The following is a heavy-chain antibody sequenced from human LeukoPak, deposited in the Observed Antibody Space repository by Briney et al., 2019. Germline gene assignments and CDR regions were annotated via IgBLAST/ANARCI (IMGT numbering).Heavy chain of an antibody. CDR2: INPKSGAT. V-gene: IGHV1-2*02. CDR3: ARNILILLGNTMVRGVPWYFDY. Sequence: ASVKVSCKASGDSFTGYYIHWVRQAPGQGLEWMGWINPKSGATNYAQKFQGGVTMTRDTSISTAYMELSRLRSDDTAVYYCARNILILLGNTMVRGVPWYFDYWGQGTLVPVSS. CDR1: GDSFTGYY. J-gene: IGHJ4*02. D-gene: IGHD3-10*01.